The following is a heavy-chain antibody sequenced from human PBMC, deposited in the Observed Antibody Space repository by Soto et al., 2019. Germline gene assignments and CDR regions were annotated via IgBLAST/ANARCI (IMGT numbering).Heavy chain of an antibody. V-gene: IGHV1-8*01. CDR2: MNPNSGNT. Sequence: WASVKVSCKASGYTFTSYDTNWVRQATGQGLEWMGWMNPNSGNTGYAQKFQGRVTMTRNTSISTAYMELSSLRSEDTAVYYCARGDYYDSSGYYYFYYFDYWGQGTLVTVSS. CDR1: GYTFTSYD. J-gene: IGHJ4*02. CDR3: ARGDYYDSSGYYYFYYFDY. D-gene: IGHD3-22*01.